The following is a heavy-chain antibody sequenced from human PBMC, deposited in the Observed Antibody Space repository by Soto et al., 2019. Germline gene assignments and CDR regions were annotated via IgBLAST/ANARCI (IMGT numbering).Heavy chain of an antibody. CDR2: IKQDGSEK. CDR3: ARYRREVAADMYYIDH. V-gene: IGHV3-7*01. CDR1: RFTFSSYW. D-gene: IGHD2-15*01. J-gene: IGHJ4*02. Sequence: EVQLVESGGGLVQPGGSLRLSCAASRFTFSSYWMSWVRRTPGEGLEWVANIKQDGSEKYYVDSVKGRFTISRDNAENSLYLQMNSLRAEDTAVYYCARYRREVAADMYYIDHWGQGTLVTVSP.